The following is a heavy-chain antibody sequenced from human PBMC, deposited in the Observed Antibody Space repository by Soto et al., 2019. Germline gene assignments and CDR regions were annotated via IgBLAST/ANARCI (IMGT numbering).Heavy chain of an antibody. CDR1: GGTFSSDA. D-gene: IGHD6-19*01. CDR3: ARASGYVSGWYHDY. CDR2: LIPILGTT. J-gene: IGHJ4*02. Sequence: SVEVCCEASGGTFSSDAVSWVRQAPGQGLEWMGGLIPILGTTHYAQKFQGRVTITADESTNTAYMELSSLRSDDTAVYYCARASGYVSGWYHDYWGQGTRVTVSS. V-gene: IGHV1-69*13.